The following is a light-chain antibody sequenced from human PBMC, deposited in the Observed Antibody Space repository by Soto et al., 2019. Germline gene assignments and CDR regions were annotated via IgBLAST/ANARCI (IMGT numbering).Light chain of an antibody. Sequence: SYELAQPPSVSVAPGQTARISCGGNNIGSQSVHWYQQRPGQAPVLVVSDDSDRPSGIPERFSGSNSGNTATLTISRVEAGDEADYYCQVWDTSSDHVFFGGGTQLTVL. J-gene: IGLJ2*01. CDR2: DDS. CDR3: QVWDTSSDHVF. V-gene: IGLV3-21*02. CDR1: NIGSQS.